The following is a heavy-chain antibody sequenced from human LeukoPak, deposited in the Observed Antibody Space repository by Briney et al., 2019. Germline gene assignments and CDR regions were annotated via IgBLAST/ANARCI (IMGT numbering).Heavy chain of an antibody. V-gene: IGHV4-34*01. CDR1: GGSFSTYY. Sequence: PSETLSLTCAVYGGSFSTYYWSWIRQPPGKGLEWIGEINHGGSTNYNPSLKSRVTISLDTSKNQFSLKLTSVTAADTAVYYCARQSFVPFQVGPETPIESWGQGTLVTVSS. CDR2: INHGGST. CDR3: ARQSFVPFQVGPETPIES. D-gene: IGHD1-26*01. J-gene: IGHJ4*02.